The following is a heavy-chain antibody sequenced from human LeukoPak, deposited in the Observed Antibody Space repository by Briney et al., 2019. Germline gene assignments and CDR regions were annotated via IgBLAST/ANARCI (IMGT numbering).Heavy chain of an antibody. CDR2: ISAYNGNT. J-gene: IGHJ3*02. V-gene: IGHV1-18*01. CDR3: ARLGHYGDYVGAFDI. CDR1: GYTFTSYG. D-gene: IGHD4-17*01. Sequence: ASVKVSCKASGYTFTSYGISWVRQAPGQGLEWMGWISAYNGNTNYAQKLQGRVTMTTDTSTSTAYMELRSLRSDDTAMYYCARLGHYGDYVGAFDIWGQGTMVTVSS.